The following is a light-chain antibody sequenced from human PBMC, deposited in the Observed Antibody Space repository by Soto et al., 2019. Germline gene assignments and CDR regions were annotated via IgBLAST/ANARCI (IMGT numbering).Light chain of an antibody. Sequence: EILVTQSPGTLSLSPGERATLSCRASQSVSRNYLAWYQQKPGQSPRLLIYGASSRATGVPDRFSGSGPGTYFTLTISGLEPEDFAVYPCQQYGTSPWTFGQGTTVEIK. J-gene: IGKJ1*01. CDR3: QQYGTSPWT. CDR1: QSVSRNY. V-gene: IGKV3-20*01. CDR2: GAS.